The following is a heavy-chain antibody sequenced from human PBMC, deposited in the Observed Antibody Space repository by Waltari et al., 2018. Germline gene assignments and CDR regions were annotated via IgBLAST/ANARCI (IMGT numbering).Heavy chain of an antibody. J-gene: IGHJ4*02. CDR1: GFTFSSYA. CDR3: ARTVVPAYFDY. D-gene: IGHD2-2*01. V-gene: IGHV3-64*01. Sequence: EVQLVESGGGLVQPGGSLRLSCAASGFTFSSYAMHWVRQAPGKGLEYVSAISSNGGSTYYANSVKGRFTISRDNSKNTLYLQMGSLRAEDMAVYYCARTVVPAYFDYWGQGTLVTVSS. CDR2: ISSNGGST.